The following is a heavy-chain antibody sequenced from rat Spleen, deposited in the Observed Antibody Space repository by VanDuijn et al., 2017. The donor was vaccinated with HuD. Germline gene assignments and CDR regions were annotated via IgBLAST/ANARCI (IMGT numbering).Heavy chain of an antibody. V-gene: IGHV2-47*01. Sequence: QVQLKESGPGLVQPSQTLSLTCTVSGLSLTSNSVSWIRQPLGKGLVWMGTIWAGGSTNYNSAVQSRLSISRDTSKSQVFLKMNSLQTEDTAIYFCTRPNNPYWYFDFWGPGTMVTVSS. CDR3: TRPNNPYWYFDF. D-gene: IGHD1-5*01. CDR2: IWAGGST. J-gene: IGHJ1*01. CDR1: GLSLTSNS.